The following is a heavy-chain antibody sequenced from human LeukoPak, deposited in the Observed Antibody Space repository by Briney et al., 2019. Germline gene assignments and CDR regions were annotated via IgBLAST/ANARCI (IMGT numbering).Heavy chain of an antibody. J-gene: IGHJ4*02. Sequence: GGSLRLSCTASGFTFSSYTMTWVRQAPGKGLKWVSTITTGDGNTYYADSVKGRFTVSRDDSKNTLYLQVNSLRAEDTAVYYYAKDGGLWVSAHWGDSWGRGTLVTVSS. CDR3: AKDGGLWVSAHWGDS. D-gene: IGHD7-27*01. V-gene: IGHV3-23*01. CDR1: GFTFSSYT. CDR2: ITTGDGNT.